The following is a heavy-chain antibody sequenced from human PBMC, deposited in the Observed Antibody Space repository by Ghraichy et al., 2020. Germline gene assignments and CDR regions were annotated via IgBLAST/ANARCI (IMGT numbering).Heavy chain of an antibody. Sequence: ASVKVSCKASGYTFTGYYMHWVRQAPGQGLEWMGRINPNSGGTNYAQKFQGRVTMTRDTSISTAYMELSRLRSDDTAVYYCASAYQLLDYYYYGMDVWGQGTTVTVSS. CDR1: GYTFTGYY. CDR3: ASAYQLLDYYYYGMDV. CDR2: INPNSGGT. J-gene: IGHJ6*02. D-gene: IGHD2-2*01. V-gene: IGHV1-2*06.